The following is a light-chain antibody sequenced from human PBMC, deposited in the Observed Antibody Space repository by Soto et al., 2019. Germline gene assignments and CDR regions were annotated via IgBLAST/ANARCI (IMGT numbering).Light chain of an antibody. CDR3: SSYTSSSTRV. CDR1: SSNVGGYNY. J-gene: IGLJ1*01. CDR2: EVS. V-gene: IGLV2-14*01. Sequence: QSVLTQPTSVSGSPGQSITISCTGTSSNVGGYNYVSWYQQHPGTAPKLMIYEVSNRPSGVSNRFSGSKSGNMASLTISGRAAEDEADYYCSSYTSSSTRVFGTGTKVTVL.